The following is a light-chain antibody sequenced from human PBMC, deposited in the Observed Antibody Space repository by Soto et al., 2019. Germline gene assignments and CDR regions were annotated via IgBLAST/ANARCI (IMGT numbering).Light chain of an antibody. CDR3: QQYGSSPRT. CDR1: QSVSSSY. CDR2: GAS. V-gene: IGKV3-20*01. Sequence: EIVLTQCPGTLSFSPGERATLSCRGSQSVSSSYLAWYQQKPGQAPRLLIYGASSRATGIPDRFSGSGSGTDFTLTISRLEPEDFAVYYCQQYGSSPRTFGQGTKV. J-gene: IGKJ1*01.